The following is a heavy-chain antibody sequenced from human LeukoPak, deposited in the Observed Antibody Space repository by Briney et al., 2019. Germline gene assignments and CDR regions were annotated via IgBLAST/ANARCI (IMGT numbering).Heavy chain of an antibody. Sequence: SVKVSCKASGDTFSSYAISWVRQAPGQGLEWMGRIIPTLDMTNYAQKFQGRVTITADKSTSTAYMELSSLRSEDTAVYFCASPRQNYYDSAGSFDIWGQGTMVTVSS. D-gene: IGHD3-22*01. J-gene: IGHJ3*02. CDR2: IIPTLDMT. CDR3: ASPRQNYYDSAGSFDI. CDR1: GDTFSSYA. V-gene: IGHV1-69*04.